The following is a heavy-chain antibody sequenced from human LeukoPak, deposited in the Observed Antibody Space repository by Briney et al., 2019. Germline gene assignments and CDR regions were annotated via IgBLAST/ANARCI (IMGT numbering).Heavy chain of an antibody. CDR1: GGSFSGYY. V-gene: IGHV4-34*01. CDR3: AKSSYGSGSYYNWFDP. Sequence: SETLSLSCAVYGGSFSGYYWSWIRQPPGKGLEWIGEINHSGSTNYNPSLKSRVTISVDTSKNLFSLNLSSVTAADTAVYYCAKSSYGSGSYYNWFDPWGQGTLVTVSS. CDR2: INHSGST. D-gene: IGHD3-10*01. J-gene: IGHJ5*02.